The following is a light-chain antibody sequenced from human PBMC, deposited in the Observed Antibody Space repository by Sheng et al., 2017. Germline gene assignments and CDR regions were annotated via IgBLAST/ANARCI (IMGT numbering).Light chain of an antibody. J-gene: IGKJ2*01. CDR3: LQYFKTPYT. CDR1: QSLLNSANSKTY. V-gene: IGKV4-1*01. Sequence: DIVMTQSPDSLAVSLGEGATINCKSSQSLLNSANSKTYLAWFQQKPGQPPKLLVYLASSRESGVPVRFSGSGSGTDFTLTISSLQAEDVAVYYCLQYFKTPYTFGQGTKLEIK. CDR2: LAS.